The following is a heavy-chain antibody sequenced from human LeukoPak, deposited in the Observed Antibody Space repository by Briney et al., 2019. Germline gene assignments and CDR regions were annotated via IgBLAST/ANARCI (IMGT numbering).Heavy chain of an antibody. CDR2: IYHSGST. D-gene: IGHD3-10*01. CDR1: GGSISSGGYY. V-gene: IGHV4-30-2*01. CDR3: ARGPNYGSGRYYNRFDP. J-gene: IGHJ5*02. Sequence: SQTLSLTCTVSGGSISSGGYYWSWIRQPPGKGLEWIGYIYHSGSTYYNPSLKSRVTISVDRSKNQFSLKLSSVTAADTAVYYCARGPNYGSGRYYNRFDPWGQGTLVTVSS.